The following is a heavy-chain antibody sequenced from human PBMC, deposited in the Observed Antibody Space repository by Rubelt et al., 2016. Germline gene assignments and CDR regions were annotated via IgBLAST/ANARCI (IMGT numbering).Heavy chain of an antibody. J-gene: IGHJ4*02. CDR3: ARDGGWSGYYLLDY. CDR2: VSSSSGII. Sequence: GKGLEWISYVSSSSGIIHYAASVKGRFTISRDNAKNSLYLQMNSLRAEDTAVYYCARDGGWSGYYLLDYWGQGILVTVSS. D-gene: IGHD3-3*01. V-gene: IGHV3-48*04.